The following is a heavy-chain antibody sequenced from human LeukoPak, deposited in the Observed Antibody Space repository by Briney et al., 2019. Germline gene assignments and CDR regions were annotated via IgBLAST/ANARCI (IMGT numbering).Heavy chain of an antibody. CDR2: IKQDGSKK. D-gene: IGHD5-24*01. Sequence: WVRQAPGKGLEWVANIKQDGSKKSYVDSVKGRFTISRDNAKNSLYLQMNSLRAEDTAIYYCTRVGYIDEGIDYWGQGTLVTVSS. J-gene: IGHJ4*02. V-gene: IGHV3-7*04. CDR3: TRVGYIDEGIDY.